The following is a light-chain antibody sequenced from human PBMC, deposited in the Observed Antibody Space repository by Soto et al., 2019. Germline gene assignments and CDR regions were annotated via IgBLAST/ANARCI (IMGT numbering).Light chain of an antibody. CDR2: DAS. J-gene: IGKJ4*01. CDR1: QGVNSY. V-gene: IGKV3D-11*01. Sequence: EIVLTQSPATLSLSPGERATLSCRASQGVNSYLVWYQQKPGRAPRVLMYDASNRATGIPARFSGSGPGTDFTLTLSSLEPEDFAVYYCQQRSNWLTFGGGTKVDIK. CDR3: QQRSNWLT.